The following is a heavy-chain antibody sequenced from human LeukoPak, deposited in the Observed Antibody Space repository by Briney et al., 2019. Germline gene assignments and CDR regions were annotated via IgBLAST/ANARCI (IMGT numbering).Heavy chain of an antibody. CDR3: ARGGNVYDGSGYTGGTDY. CDR2: INPSGGST. V-gene: IGHV1-46*01. Sequence: ASVKVSCKASGYTFTSYYMHWVRQAPGQGLEWMGIINPSGGSTSYAQKFQGRVTMTRDTSTSTVYMELSSLRSEDTAVYYCARGGNVYDGSGYTGGTDYWGQGTLVTVSS. CDR1: GYTFTSYY. J-gene: IGHJ4*02. D-gene: IGHD3-22*01.